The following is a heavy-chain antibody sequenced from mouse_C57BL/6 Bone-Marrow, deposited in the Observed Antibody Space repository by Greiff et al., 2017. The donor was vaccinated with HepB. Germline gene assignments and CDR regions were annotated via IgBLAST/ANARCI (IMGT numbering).Heavy chain of an antibody. CDR2: IRNKANNHAT. D-gene: IGHD1-1*01. J-gene: IGHJ2*01. V-gene: IGHV6-6*01. CDR1: GFTFSDAW. CDR3: TRTLYYGSSSYYFDY. Sequence: EVKLQESGGGLVQPGGSMKLSCAASGFTFSDAWMDWVRQSPEKGLEWVAEIRNKANNHATYYAESVKGRFTISRDDSKSSVYLQMNSLRAEDTGIYYCTRTLYYGSSSYYFDYWGQGTTLTVSS.